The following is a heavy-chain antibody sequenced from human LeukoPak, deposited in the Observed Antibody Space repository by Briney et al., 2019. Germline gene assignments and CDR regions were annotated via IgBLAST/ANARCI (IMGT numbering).Heavy chain of an antibody. CDR3: AKDDGDYY. D-gene: IGHD4-17*01. V-gene: IGHV3-30*02. Sequence: SGGSLRLSCAASEFTSSDLGMHWVRQTPGKGLEWLAFIRFDGSAKFYADSMKGRFSISRDNSRNTLFLQMNSLRIEDTAVYHCAKDDGDYYWGQGTLVTVSS. CDR2: IRFDGSAK. J-gene: IGHJ4*02. CDR1: EFTSSDLG.